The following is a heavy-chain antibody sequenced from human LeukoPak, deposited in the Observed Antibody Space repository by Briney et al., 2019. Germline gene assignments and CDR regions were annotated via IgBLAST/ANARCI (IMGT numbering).Heavy chain of an antibody. CDR1: GFTVSANY. D-gene: IGHD3-22*01. Sequence: PGGSLRLSCAASGFTVSANYMTWVRQAPGKGLEWVSVIYVGGSTYYADSVKGRFTISRDNSKNTLYLQMNSLRAEDTAVYYCVRVESYDKNDYYRPFDCWGQGTLVTVSS. J-gene: IGHJ4*02. V-gene: IGHV3-53*01. CDR2: IYVGGST. CDR3: VRVESYDKNDYYRPFDC.